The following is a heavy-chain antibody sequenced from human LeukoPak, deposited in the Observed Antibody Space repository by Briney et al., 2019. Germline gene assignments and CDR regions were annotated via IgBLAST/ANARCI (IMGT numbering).Heavy chain of an antibody. J-gene: IGHJ4*02. CDR3: ARDGDYGTRSDNRGCIDS. V-gene: IGHV1-2*02. CDR2: IHPRRDDK. Sequence: GAAVKVTFKSSGYPFTLFYIHWVRQPPGQGLEWMGLIHPRRDDKNYAQKFRGRVNLTRDTSNSTAYLELSSLRSDDTAVYYCARDGDYGTRSDNRGCIDSWGQGTLVTVSS. CDR1: GYPFTLFY. D-gene: IGHD3-10*01.